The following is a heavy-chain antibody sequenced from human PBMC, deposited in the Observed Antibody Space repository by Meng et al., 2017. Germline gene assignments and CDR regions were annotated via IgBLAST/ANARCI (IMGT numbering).Heavy chain of an antibody. CDR1: GDSVSINSAA. J-gene: IGHJ4*02. D-gene: IGHD3-9*01. CDR2: TYYRSKWYN. Sequence: QVRLPQSGPGLVKPSQTRSRNCAICGDSVSINSAAWNWIRQSPSRGLEWLGRTYYRSKWYNDYAVSVKSRITINPDTSKNQFSLQLNSVTPEDTAVYYCARGTGQTGHFDYWGQGTLVTVSS. CDR3: ARGTGQTGHFDY. V-gene: IGHV6-1*01.